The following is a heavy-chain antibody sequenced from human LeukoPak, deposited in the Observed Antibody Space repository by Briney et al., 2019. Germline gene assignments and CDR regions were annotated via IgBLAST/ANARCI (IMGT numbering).Heavy chain of an antibody. D-gene: IGHD5-18*01. J-gene: IGHJ4*02. CDR1: GFTLSSYY. V-gene: IGHV3-66*02. CDR2: IYSGGST. CDR3: ARDGRGDLTWIQLWSPFDY. Sequence: PGGSLTLSCPASGFTLSSYYMSWVRQAPGTGLEGVSVIYSGGSTYYAESVKGRFTITRDKSKNTLYLQMNSLRTEDTAVYYCARDGRGDLTWIQLWSPFDYWGQGTLVTVSS.